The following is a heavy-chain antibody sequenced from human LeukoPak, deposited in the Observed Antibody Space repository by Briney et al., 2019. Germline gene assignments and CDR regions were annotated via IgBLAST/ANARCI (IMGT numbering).Heavy chain of an antibody. CDR1: GGSISSGSYY. CDR3: ARAQQGPYSSSWYNWFDP. J-gene: IGHJ5*02. CDR2: IYTSGST. D-gene: IGHD6-13*01. V-gene: IGHV4-61*02. Sequence: SETLSLTCTVSGGSISSGSYYWSWIRQPAGKGLEWIGRIYTSGSTNYNPSLKSRVTISVDTSKNQFSLKLSSVTAADTAVYYCARAQQGPYSSSWYNWFDPWGQGTLVTVSS.